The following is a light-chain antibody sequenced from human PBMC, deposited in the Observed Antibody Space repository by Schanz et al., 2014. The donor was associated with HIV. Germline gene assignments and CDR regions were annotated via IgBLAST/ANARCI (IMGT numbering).Light chain of an antibody. Sequence: QSALTQPPSASGSPGQSVTISCTGTSSDVGNNNYVSWYQQHPDKAPKLIIYDVSKRPSGVSNRFSGSKSGNTASLTISGLQAEDEADYYCCSYAGSTTFYVFATGTKLTVL. V-gene: IGLV2-23*02. CDR3: CSYAGSTTFYV. CDR1: SSDVGNNNY. CDR2: DVS. J-gene: IGLJ1*01.